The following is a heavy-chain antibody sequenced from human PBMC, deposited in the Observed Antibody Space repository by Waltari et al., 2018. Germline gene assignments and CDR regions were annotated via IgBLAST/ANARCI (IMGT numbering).Heavy chain of an antibody. CDR3: ARAGDSSGYSLHFDY. Sequence: QVQLVESGGGVVQPGRSLRLSCAASGFTFSSYGMHWVRQAPGKGLEWVAIIWYDGSNKYDADAGNGRFTISRDNSKNTLYLKMNSLRAEDTAVYYCARAGDSSGYSLHFDYWGQGTLVTVSS. CDR1: GFTFSSYG. V-gene: IGHV3-33*01. J-gene: IGHJ4*02. CDR2: IWYDGSNK. D-gene: IGHD3-22*01.